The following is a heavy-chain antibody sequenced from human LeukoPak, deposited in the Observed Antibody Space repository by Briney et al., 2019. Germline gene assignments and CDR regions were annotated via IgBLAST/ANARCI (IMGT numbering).Heavy chain of an antibody. D-gene: IGHD3-22*01. J-gene: IGHJ4*02. CDR3: ARGDSSPYYYFDY. V-gene: IGHV1-2*02. CDR1: GYTFTGYY. Sequence: ASVKVSCKASGYTFTGYYLRWVRQAPGQGLEWMGWINPNSGDTNYAQKFQGRVTMTRDTSISTGYLELSRLRSDDTAVFYCARGDSSPYYYFDYWGQGTLVTVSS. CDR2: INPNSGDT.